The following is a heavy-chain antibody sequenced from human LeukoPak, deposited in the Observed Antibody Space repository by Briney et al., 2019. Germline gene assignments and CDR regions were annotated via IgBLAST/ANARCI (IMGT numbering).Heavy chain of an antibody. V-gene: IGHV3-11*06. D-gene: IGHD3-22*01. CDR1: GFTFSDYY. CDR2: VSSSSSYT. J-gene: IGHJ3*02. Sequence: GGSLRLSCAASGFTFSDYYMSWIRQAPGRRLEWVSYVSSSSSYTNYADSVRGRFTISRDNAKDSLYLQMNSLRAEDTAVYYCAGDWTYYYDSSGYYRAFDIWGQGTMVTVSS. CDR3: AGDWTYYYDSSGYYRAFDI.